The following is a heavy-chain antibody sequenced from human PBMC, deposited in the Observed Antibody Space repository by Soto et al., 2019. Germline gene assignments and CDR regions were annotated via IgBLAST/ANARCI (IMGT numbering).Heavy chain of an antibody. J-gene: IGHJ6*02. Sequence: VGSLRLSCAASGFTFSSYAMSWVRQAPGKGLEWVSAISGSGGSTYYADSVKGRFTISRDNSKNTLYLQMNSLRAEDTAVYYCAKVGPSDTATWLRDYYYYYGMDVWGQGTAVTVS. D-gene: IGHD5-18*01. CDR1: GFTFSSYA. CDR3: AKVGPSDTATWLRDYYYYYGMDV. CDR2: ISGSGGST. V-gene: IGHV3-23*01.